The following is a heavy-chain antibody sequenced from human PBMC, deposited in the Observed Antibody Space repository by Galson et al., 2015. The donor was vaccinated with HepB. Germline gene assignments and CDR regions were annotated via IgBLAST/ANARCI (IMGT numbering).Heavy chain of an antibody. CDR3: ARSIEAAGRGWLDP. Sequence: SLRLSCAASGFTFSTYHMNWVRQAPGKGLEWVSTINYSGADVYYADSVRGRFTISRDDAKNSLYLQMNSLRVEDTAVYYCARSIEAAGRGWLDPRGQGTLVTVSS. CDR1: GFTFSTYH. D-gene: IGHD6-25*01. CDR2: INYSGADV. V-gene: IGHV3-21*01. J-gene: IGHJ5*02.